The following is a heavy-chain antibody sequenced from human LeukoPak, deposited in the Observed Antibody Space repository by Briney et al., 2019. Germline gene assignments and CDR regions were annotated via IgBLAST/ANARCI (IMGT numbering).Heavy chain of an antibody. CDR1: GFSVTNNY. J-gene: IGHJ6*02. D-gene: IGHD1-26*01. CDR2: IYSGGST. Sequence: GGSLRLSYAASGFSVTNNYMSWVRQAPGKGLEWVSVIYSGGSTYYADSVQGRFTISRDNSKNTLYLQMNSLRADDTAVYYCAREGVGATYNYYGMDVWGQGTTVTVSS. CDR3: AREGVGATYNYYGMDV. V-gene: IGHV3-53*01.